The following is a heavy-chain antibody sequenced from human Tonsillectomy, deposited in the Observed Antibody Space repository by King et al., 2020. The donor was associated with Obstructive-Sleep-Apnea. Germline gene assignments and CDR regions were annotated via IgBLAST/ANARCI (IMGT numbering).Heavy chain of an antibody. D-gene: IGHD2-2*01. J-gene: IGHJ5*02. Sequence: VQLVESGGGLVQPGGSLRLSCAASGFTFSSYWMHWVRQAPGKGLVWVSRINSDGSSTSYADSVKGRFTIPRVNAKNTLYLQMNSLRAEDTAVYYCARGESLGRYQPAWGQGTLVTVSS. V-gene: IGHV3-74*01. CDR2: INSDGSST. CDR3: ARGESLGRYQPA. CDR1: GFTFSSYW.